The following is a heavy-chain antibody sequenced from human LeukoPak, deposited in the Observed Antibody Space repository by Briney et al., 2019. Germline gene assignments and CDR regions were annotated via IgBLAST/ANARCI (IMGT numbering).Heavy chain of an antibody. CDR3: ATLGFGESVHLY. J-gene: IGHJ4*02. V-gene: IGHV1-24*01. Sequence: ASVKVSCKVSGYTLTELSMHWVRQAPGKGLEWMGGFDPEDGETIYAQKFQGRVTMTEDTSTDTAYMELSSLRSEDTAVYYCATLGFGESVHLYWGQGTLVTVSS. D-gene: IGHD3-10*01. CDR2: FDPEDGET. CDR1: GYTLTELS.